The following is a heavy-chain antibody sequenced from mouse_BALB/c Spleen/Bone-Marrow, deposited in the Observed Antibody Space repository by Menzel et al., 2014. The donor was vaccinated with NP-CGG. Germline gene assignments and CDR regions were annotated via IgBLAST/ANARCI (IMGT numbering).Heavy chain of an antibody. CDR2: ILPGSGST. J-gene: IGHJ2*01. CDR1: GYTFSSYW. CDR3: ARRGWLLLYYFDY. Sequence: QVQLQQSGAELMKPGASVKISCKATGYTFSSYWIEWVKQRPGHGLEWIGEILPGSGSTNYNEKFKSKATFTADTSSNTAYMQLSSLTSEDSAVYYCARRGWLLLYYFDYWGQGTTLTVSS. D-gene: IGHD2-3*01. V-gene: IGHV1-9*01.